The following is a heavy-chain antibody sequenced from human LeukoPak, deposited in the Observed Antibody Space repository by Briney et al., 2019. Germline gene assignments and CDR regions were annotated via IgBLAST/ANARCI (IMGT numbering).Heavy chain of an antibody. CDR3: ARVDYSGDY. Sequence: GGSLRLSCAASGFTFSSYEMNWVRQAPGKGLEWVSYISSSGSTIYYADSVKGRFTISRDNAKNSLYLQMNSLRAEDTAVYYWARVDYSGDYWGQGTLVTVSS. D-gene: IGHD2-2*03. J-gene: IGHJ4*02. CDR2: ISSSGSTI. V-gene: IGHV3-48*03. CDR1: GFTFSSYE.